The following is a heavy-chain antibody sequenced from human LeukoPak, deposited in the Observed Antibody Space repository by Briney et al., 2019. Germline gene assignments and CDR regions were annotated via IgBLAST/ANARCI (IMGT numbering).Heavy chain of an antibody. D-gene: IGHD3-22*01. J-gene: IGHJ5*02. Sequence: GGSLRLSCAASGFAFSNYAMHWIRQTPGKGLEYVSAITSNGRSTYSANSVKGRFTISRHNSKNTLFLQMDRMRAEDMAVYYCAAAKSESGYPMGPWFDPWGQGTLVTVSS. CDR2: ITSNGRST. V-gene: IGHV3-64*01. CDR1: GFAFSNYA. CDR3: AAAKSESGYPMGPWFDP.